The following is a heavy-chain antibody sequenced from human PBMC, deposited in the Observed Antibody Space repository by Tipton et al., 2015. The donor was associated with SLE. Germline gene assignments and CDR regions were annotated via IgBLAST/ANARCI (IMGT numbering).Heavy chain of an antibody. CDR3: ARGPIVGLEWLLGFDY. Sequence: SLRLSCAASGFTFSSYAMHWVRQAPGKGLEWVAVISYDGSNKYYADSVKGRFTISRDNSKNTLYLQMNSLRAEDTAVYYCARGPIVGLEWLLGFDYWGQGTLVTVSS. CDR2: ISYDGSNK. D-gene: IGHD3-3*01. V-gene: IGHV3-30-3*01. J-gene: IGHJ4*02. CDR1: GFTFSSYA.